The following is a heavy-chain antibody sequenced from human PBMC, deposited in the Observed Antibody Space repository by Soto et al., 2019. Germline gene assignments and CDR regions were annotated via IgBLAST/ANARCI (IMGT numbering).Heavy chain of an antibody. D-gene: IGHD3-16*01. CDR3: ARRWDHDYGAAAWFDP. V-gene: IGHV4-59*08. Sequence: MRQKPWKGLEWIAWVHSGGHSSSNPSLRSRVTMSVDTSKNQFSLKVTSVTAADTAVYYCARRWDHDYGAAAWFDPSGDGTLVTVSS. CDR2: VHSGGHS. J-gene: IGHJ5*02.